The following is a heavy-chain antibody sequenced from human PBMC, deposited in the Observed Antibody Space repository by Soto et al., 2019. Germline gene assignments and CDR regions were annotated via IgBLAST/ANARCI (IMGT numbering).Heavy chain of an antibody. Sequence: ASVKVSCKASGYTFTSYGISWVRQAPGQGLEWMGWISAYNGNANYAQKLQGRVTMTTDTSTSTAYMELRSLRSDDTAVYYCARDGGGATIYYCYYGMDVWGQGTTVTVSS. CDR1: GYTFTSYG. V-gene: IGHV1-18*01. CDR2: ISAYNGNA. J-gene: IGHJ6*02. CDR3: ARDGGGATIYYCYYGMDV. D-gene: IGHD1-26*01.